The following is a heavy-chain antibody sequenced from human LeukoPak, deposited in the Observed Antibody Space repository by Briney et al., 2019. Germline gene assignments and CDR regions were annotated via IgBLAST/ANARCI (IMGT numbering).Heavy chain of an antibody. J-gene: IGHJ4*02. CDR1: GFTFSSYW. CDR3: TRDTFGGDDF. V-gene: IGHV3-74*01. Sequence: GGSLRLSCADSGFTFSSYWMHWVRQAPGKGLVWVSRINRDGTSRNYADSVKGRFTIFRDNAKYTLYLQMNSLRAEDTAVYYCTRDTFGGDDFWGQGTLVTVSS. CDR2: INRDGTSR. D-gene: IGHD3-16*01.